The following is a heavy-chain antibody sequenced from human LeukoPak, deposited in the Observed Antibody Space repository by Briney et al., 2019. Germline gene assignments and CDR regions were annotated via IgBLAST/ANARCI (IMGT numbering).Heavy chain of an antibody. V-gene: IGHV3-9*01. CDR2: ITGKSNSI. D-gene: IGHD6-19*01. Sequence: GGSLRLSCAASGFTLDDYAMHWVRQAPGKGLEWVSGITGKSNSIAYADSVKTRFTISRDNAKNSLYLQMNSLSAEDTAFYYCAKDLFRVAERGFDYWGQGTLVTVSS. CDR3: AKDLFRVAERGFDY. CDR1: GFTLDDYA. J-gene: IGHJ4*02.